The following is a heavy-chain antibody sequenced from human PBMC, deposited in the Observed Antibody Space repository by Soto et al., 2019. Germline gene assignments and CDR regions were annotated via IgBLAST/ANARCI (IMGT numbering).Heavy chain of an antibody. D-gene: IGHD3-10*01. CDR1: GFTFSGSW. V-gene: IGHV3-74*01. J-gene: IGHJ4*02. CDR3: ARGIFGSGTAHDY. CDR2: INGDGSGT. Sequence: EVQLVESGGGLVQPGGSLSLSCAASGFTFSGSWMHWVRQAPGKGLVWVSRINGDGSGTSYADFVKGRFTISRDDAKNTLFLQMNGLRAEDTAVYYCARGIFGSGTAHDYWGQGTLVTVSS.